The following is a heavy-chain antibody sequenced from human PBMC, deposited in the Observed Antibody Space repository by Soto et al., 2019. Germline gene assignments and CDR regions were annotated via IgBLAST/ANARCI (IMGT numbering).Heavy chain of an antibody. CDR2: ISPLVSTT. CDR3: ASSSSVADAGYFKF. D-gene: IGHD6-13*01. J-gene: IGHJ4*02. CDR1: GDLFNNYA. V-gene: IGHV1-69*01. Sequence: QVQLVQSGAEVKEPGSSVKVSCKATGDLFNNYAFNWVRQAPGQGLEWMGRISPLVSTTNYAQKFQGRVTIGADELTTIVYREVCNLESEDTAMYYCASSSSVADAGYFKFWGQGTLVTVSP.